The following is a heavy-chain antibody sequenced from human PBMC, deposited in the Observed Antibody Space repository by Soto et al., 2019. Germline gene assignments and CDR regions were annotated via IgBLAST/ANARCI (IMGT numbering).Heavy chain of an antibody. CDR2: IRSKAYGGTT. CDR3: TRALAQRGYSYAAPDY. Sequence: PGGSLRLSCTASGFTFGDYAMSWFRQAPGKGLEWVGFIRSKAYGGTTEYAASVKGRFTISRDDSKSIAYLQMNSLKTEDTAVYYCTRALAQRGYSYAAPDYWGQGTLVTVSS. J-gene: IGHJ4*02. V-gene: IGHV3-49*03. CDR1: GFTFGDYA. D-gene: IGHD5-18*01.